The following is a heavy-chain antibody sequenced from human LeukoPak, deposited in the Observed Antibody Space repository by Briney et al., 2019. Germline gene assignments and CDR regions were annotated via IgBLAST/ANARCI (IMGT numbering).Heavy chain of an antibody. CDR3: ASRPGSDIGPLDF. CDR1: ILTFSSYA. V-gene: IGHV3-23*01. Sequence: PGGSLRLSCTGSILTFSSYAMSWVSQAPGEGMEWVSTISGSGGSPYYVDSVKGRFTVSRDSSRNTLYLEMNSLRVEDTAIYYCASRPGSDIGPLDFWGQGTLVTVSS. D-gene: IGHD2-15*01. J-gene: IGHJ4*02. CDR2: ISGSGGSP.